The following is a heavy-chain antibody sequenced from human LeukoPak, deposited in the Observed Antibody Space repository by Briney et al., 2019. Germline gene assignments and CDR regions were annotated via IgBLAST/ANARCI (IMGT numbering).Heavy chain of an antibody. J-gene: IGHJ6*02. Sequence: GSSVKVSCKASGGTFSSYAISWVRQAPGQGLEWMGRIIPILGIANYAQKFQGRVTITADKSTSTAYMELSSLRSDDTAVYYCARGGAVVVVPTAVSLDVWGRGTTVTVSS. CDR1: GGTFSSYA. D-gene: IGHD2-2*01. V-gene: IGHV1-69*04. CDR2: IIPILGIA. CDR3: ARGGAVVVVPTAVSLDV.